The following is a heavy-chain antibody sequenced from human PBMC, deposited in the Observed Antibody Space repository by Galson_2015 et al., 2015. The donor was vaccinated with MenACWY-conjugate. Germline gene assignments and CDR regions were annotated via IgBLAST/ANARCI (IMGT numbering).Heavy chain of an antibody. CDR3: ARHPPGGRGMDV. Sequence: QSGAEVKKPGESLTLSCTASGYSFTTYWIAWVRQMPGKGLEWVALIDPINSNTRYSPSLQGQVTISADESISTAYLQWSSLKASDTATYYCARHPPGGRGMDVWGRGTTVTVSS. CDR1: GYSFTTYW. D-gene: IGHD3-10*01. CDR2: IDPINSNT. V-gene: IGHV5-51*01. J-gene: IGHJ6*02.